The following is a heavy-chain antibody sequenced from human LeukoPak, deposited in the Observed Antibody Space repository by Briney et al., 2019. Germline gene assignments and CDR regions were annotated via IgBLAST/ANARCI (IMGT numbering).Heavy chain of an antibody. Sequence: GGSLRLSCAASGFTFSSYGMHWVRQAPGKGLGWVAVISYDGSNKYYADSVKGRFTISRDNSKNTLYLQMNSLRAEDTAVYYCAKDLDILTGYLVDYWGQGTLVTVSS. J-gene: IGHJ4*02. CDR2: ISYDGSNK. CDR3: AKDLDILTGYLVDY. CDR1: GFTFSSYG. D-gene: IGHD3-9*01. V-gene: IGHV3-30*18.